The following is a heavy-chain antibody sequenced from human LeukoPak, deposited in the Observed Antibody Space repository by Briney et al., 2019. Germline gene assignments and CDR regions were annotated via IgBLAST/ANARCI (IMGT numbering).Heavy chain of an antibody. Sequence: GGSLRLSCAASGFTFSSYGMHWVRQAPGKGLEWVAVISYDGSNKYYADSVKGRFTISRDNAKNSLYLQMNSLRAEDTALYYCAKDDSYYYDSSGFNIQHWGQGTLVTVSS. CDR3: AKDDSYYYDSSGFNIQH. D-gene: IGHD3-22*01. CDR2: ISYDGSNK. V-gene: IGHV3-30*18. CDR1: GFTFSSYG. J-gene: IGHJ1*01.